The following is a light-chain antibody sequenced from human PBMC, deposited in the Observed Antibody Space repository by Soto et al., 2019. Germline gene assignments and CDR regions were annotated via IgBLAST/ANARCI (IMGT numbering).Light chain of an antibody. V-gene: IGKV3D-15*01. CDR1: QSVSSN. J-gene: IGKJ5*01. Sequence: IVMTQSPATLSVSPGERASLSCRASQSVSSNLAWYQQKSGHAPRXLIYGASDRATGTPDRFSGSGSGTDFTLTISRLEPEDSAVYYCQQFDDSVTFGQGTRLEIK. CDR2: GAS. CDR3: QQFDDSVT.